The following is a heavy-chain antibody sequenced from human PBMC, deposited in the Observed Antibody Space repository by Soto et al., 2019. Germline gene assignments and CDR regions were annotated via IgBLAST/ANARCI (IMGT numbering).Heavy chain of an antibody. Sequence: QLQLQQSGPGLVKPSETLSLTCTVSGGSISDSSYYWGWIRQPPGEGLEWIGSIYYTGSTYYNPSLKSRVTISVDTSKIQLSLKLRSVTAADTAVYYCAGHYWFGDYWGQGTLVTVSS. CDR1: GGSISDSSYY. CDR3: AGHYWFGDY. J-gene: IGHJ4*02. CDR2: IYYTGST. D-gene: IGHD3-16*01. V-gene: IGHV4-39*01.